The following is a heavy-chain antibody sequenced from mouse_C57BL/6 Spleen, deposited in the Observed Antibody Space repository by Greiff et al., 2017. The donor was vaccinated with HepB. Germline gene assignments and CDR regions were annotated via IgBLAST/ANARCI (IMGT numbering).Heavy chain of an antibody. CDR1: GYTFTDYY. CDR2: INPYNGGT. D-gene: IGHD2-4*01. Sequence: EVQLQQSGPVLVKPGASVKMSCKASGYTFTDYYMNWVKQSHGKSLEWIGVINPYNGGTSYNQKFKGKATLTVDKSSSTAYMELNSLTSEDSAVYYCARSRDYDAVDYWGQGTTLTVSS. CDR3: ARSRDYDAVDY. J-gene: IGHJ2*01. V-gene: IGHV1-19*01.